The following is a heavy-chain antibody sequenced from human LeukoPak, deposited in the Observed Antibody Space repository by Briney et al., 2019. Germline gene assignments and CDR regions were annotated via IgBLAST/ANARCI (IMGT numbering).Heavy chain of an antibody. Sequence: SETLSLTCTVSGGPISSGSYYWIRQPAGKGLEWIGRIYASGSTHYNPSLKSRVTISVDTSKNQLSLKLSSVTAADTALYYCARASYITMVRGVRDYYYMDVWGKGTTVTVSS. CDR1: GGPISSGS. V-gene: IGHV4-61*02. J-gene: IGHJ6*03. CDR3: ARASYITMVRGVRDYYYMDV. D-gene: IGHD3-10*01. CDR2: IYASGST.